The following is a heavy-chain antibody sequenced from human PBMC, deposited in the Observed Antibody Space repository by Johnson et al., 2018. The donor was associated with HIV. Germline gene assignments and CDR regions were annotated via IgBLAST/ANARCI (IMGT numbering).Heavy chain of an antibody. CDR2: IKSKTDGGTT. J-gene: IGHJ3*02. Sequence: VQLVESGGGLVKPGGSLRLSCAASGFTFSNAWMNWVRQAPGKGLEWVGRIKSKTDGGTTDYAAPVKGRFTISRDDSKNTLYLQMNSLKTEDTAVYYCTTTGTWYYDSSGYSTSDAFDIWGQGTMVTVSS. CDR1: GFTFSNAW. V-gene: IGHV3-15*01. CDR3: TTTGTWYYDSSGYSTSDAFDI. D-gene: IGHD3-22*01.